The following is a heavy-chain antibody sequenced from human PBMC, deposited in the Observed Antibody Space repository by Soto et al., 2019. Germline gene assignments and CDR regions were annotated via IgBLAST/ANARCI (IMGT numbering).Heavy chain of an antibody. J-gene: IGHJ6*02. V-gene: IGHV4-34*01. CDR3: ARDRGRGSGSYYYYGMDV. Sequence: SETLSLTCAVYGGSFSGYYWSWIRQPPGKGLEWIGEINHSGSTNYNPSLKSRVTISVDTSKNQFSLKLSSVTAADTAVYYCARDRGRGSGSYYYYGMDVWGQGTTVTVSS. CDR1: GGSFSGYY. D-gene: IGHD3-10*01. CDR2: INHSGST.